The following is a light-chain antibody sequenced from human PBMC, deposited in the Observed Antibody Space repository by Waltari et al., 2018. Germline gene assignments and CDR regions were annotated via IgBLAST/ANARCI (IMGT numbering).Light chain of an antibody. CDR2: GAS. J-gene: IGKJ2*01. CDR1: QSVSSNY. CDR3: QQYGPSPPYT. V-gene: IGKV3-20*01. Sequence: EIVLTQSPGTMSLSPGERATLFCRASQSVSSNYLAWYQQRPGQPPRLCIYGASSRATGIPDRFSGSGSGTDFTLTISRLEPEDFAMYYCQQYGPSPPYTFGQWTKLEIK.